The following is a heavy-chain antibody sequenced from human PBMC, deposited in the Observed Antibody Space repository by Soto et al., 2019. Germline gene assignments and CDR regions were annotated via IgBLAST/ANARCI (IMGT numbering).Heavy chain of an antibody. CDR3: ARWGPDSSGWPFDY. Sequence: ASVKVSCKASGYTFTSYAMHWVRQAPGQRLEWMGWINAGNGNTKYSQKFQGRVTITRDTSASTAYMELSSLRSEDAAVYYCARWGPDSSGWPFDYWGQGTLVTVSS. CDR2: INAGNGNT. J-gene: IGHJ4*02. V-gene: IGHV1-3*01. D-gene: IGHD6-19*01. CDR1: GYTFTSYA.